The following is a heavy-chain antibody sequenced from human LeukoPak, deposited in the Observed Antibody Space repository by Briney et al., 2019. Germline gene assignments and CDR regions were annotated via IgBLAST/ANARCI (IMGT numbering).Heavy chain of an antibody. J-gene: IGHJ3*02. D-gene: IGHD3-22*01. CDR2: IIPTFGTA. CDR1: GGTFSSYA. CDR3: AKANYYDSSGHDAFDI. Sequence: SVKVSCKASGGTFSSYAISWVRQAPGQGLEWMGRIIPTFGTANYAQKFQGRVTITTDESTSTAYMELSSLRSEDTAVYYCAKANYYDSSGHDAFDIWGQGTMVTVSS. V-gene: IGHV1-69*05.